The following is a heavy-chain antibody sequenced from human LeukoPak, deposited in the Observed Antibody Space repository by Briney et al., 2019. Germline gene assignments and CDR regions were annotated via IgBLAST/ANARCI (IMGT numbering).Heavy chain of an antibody. CDR2: ISSSSSYI. CDR3: ARDGAYDSSGCYRESFDY. Sequence: GGSLRLSCAASGFTFSSYSMNWVRQAPGKGLEWVSSISSSSSYIYYADSVKGRFTISRDSAKNSLYLQMNSLRAEDTAVYYCARDGAYDSSGCYRESFDYWGQGTLVTVSS. D-gene: IGHD3-22*01. CDR1: GFTFSSYS. J-gene: IGHJ4*02. V-gene: IGHV3-21*01.